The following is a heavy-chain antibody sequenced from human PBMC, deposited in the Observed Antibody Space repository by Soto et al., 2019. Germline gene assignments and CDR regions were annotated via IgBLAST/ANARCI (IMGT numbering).Heavy chain of an antibody. CDR1: GVSCSNHD. CDR3: VRVNADAYDV. V-gene: IGHV3-13*01. J-gene: IGHJ3*01. Sequence: PGGSLRLSCAAGGVSCSNHDMHWVRQPKGKGLEWVSGITTGGNAYFADSVKGRFSISRENAKNSFYLQTSSLRAEDTAMYYCVRVNADAYDVWGQGTMVXVSS. CDR2: ITTGGNA.